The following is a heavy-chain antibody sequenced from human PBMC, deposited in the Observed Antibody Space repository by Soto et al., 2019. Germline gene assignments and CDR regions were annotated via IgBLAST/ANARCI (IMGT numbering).Heavy chain of an antibody. V-gene: IGHV4-4*02. CDR3: VRNVWYRFDP. CDR2: IHHSGSF. J-gene: IGHJ5*02. CDR1: GGSITSNW. D-gene: IGHD6-13*01. Sequence: VQLQESGPGLVNPSGTLSLTCAVSGGSITSNWWSWVRQPPGKGLEWIGEIHHSGSFNYNPSRRSRVTISIDKSNNQLSLKLTSVTAAETAVHYCVRNVWYRFDPWGQGTLVTVSS.